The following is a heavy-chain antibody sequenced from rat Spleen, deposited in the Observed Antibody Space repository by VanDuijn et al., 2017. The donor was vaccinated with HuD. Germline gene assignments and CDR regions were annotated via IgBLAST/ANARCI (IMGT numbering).Heavy chain of an antibody. CDR2: IWNTGGT. J-gene: IGHJ2*01. D-gene: IGHD5-1*01. CDR1: GFSLTSYN. CDR3: ARDGEPCFDY. V-gene: IGHV2-41*01. Sequence: QVQLKESGPGLVQPSQTLSLTCTVAGFSLTSYNVHWVRQPPGKGLEWMGVIWNTGGTRYNSALKSRLSISKDTSKSQVFLKMNSLQTEDTATYYCARDGEPCFDYWGQGVMVTVSS.